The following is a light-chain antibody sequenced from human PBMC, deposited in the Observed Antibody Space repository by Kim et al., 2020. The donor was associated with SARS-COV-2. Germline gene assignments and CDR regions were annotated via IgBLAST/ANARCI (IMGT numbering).Light chain of an antibody. V-gene: IGLV2-14*03. CDR2: DVS. J-gene: IGLJ1*01. CDR1: SSDVGSYNY. Sequence: GQSITISCTGTSSDVGSYNYVSCYQQHPGKAPKLMIYDVSNRPSGVSNRFSGSKSGNTASLTISGLQAEDEADYYCSSYTSSSTYVFGTGTKVTVL. CDR3: SSYTSSSTYV.